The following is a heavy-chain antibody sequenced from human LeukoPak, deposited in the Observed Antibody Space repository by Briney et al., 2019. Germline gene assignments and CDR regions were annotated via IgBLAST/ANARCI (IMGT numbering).Heavy chain of an antibody. D-gene: IGHD6-6*01. CDR3: AKRYSSSSFSASDI. V-gene: IGHV3-48*02. CDR2: ISSSGSTI. CDR1: AFTFSTYS. J-gene: IGHJ3*02. Sequence: PGGSLRLSCTASAFTFSTYSVNWVRQAPGKGLEWVSYISSSGSTIYYADSVKGRFTISRDDAKNSLYLQMNSLRDEDTAVYYCAKRYSSSSFSASDIWGQGTMVTVSS.